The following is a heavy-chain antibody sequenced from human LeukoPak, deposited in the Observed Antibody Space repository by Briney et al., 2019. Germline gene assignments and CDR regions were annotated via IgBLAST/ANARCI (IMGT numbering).Heavy chain of an antibody. Sequence: ASVKVSCKASGYTFTSYAMNWVRQAPGQGLEWMGWINTNTGNPTYAQGFTGRFVFSLDTSVSTAYLQISSLKAEDTAVYYCARGEWELRSQIFLCAFDIWGQGTMVTVSS. CDR3: ARGEWELRSQIFLCAFDI. D-gene: IGHD1-26*01. J-gene: IGHJ3*02. CDR2: INTNTGNP. V-gene: IGHV7-4-1*02. CDR1: GYTFTSYA.